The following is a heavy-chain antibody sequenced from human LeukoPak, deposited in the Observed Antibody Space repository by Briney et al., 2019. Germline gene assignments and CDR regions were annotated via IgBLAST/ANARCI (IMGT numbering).Heavy chain of an antibody. CDR3: ARDGRRGIAVAGTGALDI. CDR2: INAGDGNA. Sequence: ALVKVSCKASGYTFTTYAMHWVRQAPGQRLEWMGWINAGDGNARYSQKFQGRVTITRDTSANTAYMDLSSLRSEDTAVYYCARDGRRGIAVAGTGALDIWGQGTMVIVSS. J-gene: IGHJ3*02. V-gene: IGHV1-3*01. CDR1: GYTFTTYA. D-gene: IGHD6-19*01.